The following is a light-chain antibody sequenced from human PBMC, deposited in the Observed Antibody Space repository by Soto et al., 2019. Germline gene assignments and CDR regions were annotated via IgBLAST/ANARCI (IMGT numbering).Light chain of an antibody. Sequence: DIHLTQSPSFLSASVGDRVTITCRASQGISSYLAWYQQKPGKAPRLLIYAASTLHSEVPSRFSGSGSGTEFTLSISSLQPEDFATYYCQQVNNYPLTFGQGTRLEIK. V-gene: IGKV1-9*01. CDR3: QQVNNYPLT. CDR2: AAS. J-gene: IGKJ5*01. CDR1: QGISSY.